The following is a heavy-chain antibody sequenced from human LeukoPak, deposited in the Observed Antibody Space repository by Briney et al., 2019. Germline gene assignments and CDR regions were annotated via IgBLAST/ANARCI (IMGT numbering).Heavy chain of an antibody. CDR1: GFTFDDYA. Sequence: GGSLRLSCAASGFTFDDYAMDWVRQAPGKGLEWVSGISWNSGSIGYADSVKGRFTISTDNAKNSLYLQMNSLRAEDTAVYYCATEDSSGYPLDYWGQGTLVTVSS. J-gene: IGHJ4*02. D-gene: IGHD3-22*01. CDR3: ATEDSSGYPLDY. V-gene: IGHV3-9*01. CDR2: ISWNSGSI.